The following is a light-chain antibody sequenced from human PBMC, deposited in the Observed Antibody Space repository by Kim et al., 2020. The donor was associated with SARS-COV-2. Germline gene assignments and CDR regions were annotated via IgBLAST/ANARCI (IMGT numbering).Light chain of an antibody. V-gene: IGKV3-15*01. Sequence: SPGERATLSCRASPSVSSNLAWYQQRPGQAPRLLIYGASTRATDIPARFSGSGSGTEFTLTISSLQSEDFAVYYCQQYNNWPPWTFGQGTKVDIK. CDR2: GAS. CDR3: QQYNNWPPWT. CDR1: PSVSSN. J-gene: IGKJ1*01.